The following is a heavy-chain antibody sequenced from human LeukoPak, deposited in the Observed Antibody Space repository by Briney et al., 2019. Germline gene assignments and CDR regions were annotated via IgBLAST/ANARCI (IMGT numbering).Heavy chain of an antibody. CDR3: ARDLKLTDYYDSSGPLNARPGSGPADY. Sequence: GGSLRLSCAASGFTFSSYSMNWVRQAPGKGLEWVSYISSSSSTIYYADSVKGRFTISRDNAKNSLYLQMNSLRAEDTAVYYCARDLKLTDYYDSSGPLNARPGSGPADYWGQGTLVTVSS. CDR2: ISSSSSTI. J-gene: IGHJ4*02. D-gene: IGHD3-22*01. CDR1: GFTFSSYS. V-gene: IGHV3-48*04.